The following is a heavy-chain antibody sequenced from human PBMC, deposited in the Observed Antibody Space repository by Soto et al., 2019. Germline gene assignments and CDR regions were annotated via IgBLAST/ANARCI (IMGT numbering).Heavy chain of an antibody. Sequence: ASVKVSCKASGYTFTSYDINWVRQTAGQRLEWMGWINAGNGNTKYSQKFQGRVTITRDTSASTAYMELSSLRSEDMAVYYCARDQYGDNAGGYWGQGTLVTVSS. V-gene: IGHV1-3*01. CDR1: GYTFTSYD. CDR2: INAGNGNT. D-gene: IGHD4-17*01. J-gene: IGHJ4*02. CDR3: ARDQYGDNAGGY.